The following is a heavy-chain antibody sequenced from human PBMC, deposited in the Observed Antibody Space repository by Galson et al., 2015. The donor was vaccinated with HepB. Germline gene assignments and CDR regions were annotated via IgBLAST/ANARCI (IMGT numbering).Heavy chain of an antibody. CDR2: IDPSDSYT. Sequence: QSGAEVKKPGESLRISCKGSGYSFTSYWISWVRQMPGKGLEWMGRIDPSDSYTNYSPSFQGHVTISADKSISTAYLQWSSLKASDTAMYYCARRGPNYYGSGSFYWFDPWGQGTLVTVSS. D-gene: IGHD3-10*01. J-gene: IGHJ5*02. CDR3: ARRGPNYYGSGSFYWFDP. V-gene: IGHV5-10-1*01. CDR1: GYSFTSYW.